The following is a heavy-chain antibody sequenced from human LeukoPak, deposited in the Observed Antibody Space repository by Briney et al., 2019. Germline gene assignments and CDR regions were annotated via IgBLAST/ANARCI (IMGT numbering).Heavy chain of an antibody. CDR2: IYYSGST. CDR3: ARHSYYDSVFDP. V-gene: IGHV4-39*01. Sequence: SETLSLTCTVSGASISSDNYYWGWIRQPPGKGLEWIGSIYYSGSTYYNPSLKRRVTISVDTSQNPFSLKLSSVTAPDPAVYYCARHSYYDSVFDPWGQGALVTVSS. CDR1: GASISSDNYY. D-gene: IGHD3-3*01. J-gene: IGHJ5*02.